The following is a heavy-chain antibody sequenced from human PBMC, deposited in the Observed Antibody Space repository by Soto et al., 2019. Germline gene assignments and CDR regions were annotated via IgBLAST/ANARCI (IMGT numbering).Heavy chain of an antibody. CDR3: AKELDSGYYDSSGYLAY. Sequence: GGSLRLWCAASEVTGVSNYMSWVRQAPGKGLEWISVIYSGGTTYYADSVKGRFTISRDNSKNTLFLQMNSLRADDTAVYYCAKELDSGYYDSSGYLAYWGQGTLVTVSS. CDR1: EVTGVSNY. D-gene: IGHD3-22*01. V-gene: IGHV3-66*01. CDR2: IYSGGTT. J-gene: IGHJ4*02.